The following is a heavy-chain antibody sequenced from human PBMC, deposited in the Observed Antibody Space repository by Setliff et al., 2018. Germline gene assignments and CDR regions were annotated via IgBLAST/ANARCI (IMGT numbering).Heavy chain of an antibody. CDR1: GFTFSSYS. V-gene: IGHV3-21*01. J-gene: IGHJ4*02. D-gene: IGHD2-2*01. CDR3: ASHWCSSTSCFPCFDY. CDR2: ISSSSSYI. Sequence: GGSLRLSCAASGFTFSSYSMNWVRQAPGKGLEWVSSISSSSSYIYYADSVKGRFTISRDNAKNSLYLQMNSLRAEDTAVYYCASHWCSSTSCFPCFDYWGQGTLVTVSS.